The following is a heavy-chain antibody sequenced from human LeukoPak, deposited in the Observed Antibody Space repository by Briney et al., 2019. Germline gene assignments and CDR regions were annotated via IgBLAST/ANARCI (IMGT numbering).Heavy chain of an antibody. V-gene: IGHV4-4*07. CDR1: GGSISSYY. D-gene: IGHD4-17*01. CDR2: CYTRGRT. Sequence: SETLSFTCSVSGGSISSYYWSWIRQPPGQGLKWTQPCYTRGRTNSNPSLKSRVTMSVDTAKNQFALKLSSVTAADTAVYYCARVAYAQYYFDYWGQGTLVTVSS. J-gene: IGHJ4*02. CDR3: ARVAYAQYYFDY.